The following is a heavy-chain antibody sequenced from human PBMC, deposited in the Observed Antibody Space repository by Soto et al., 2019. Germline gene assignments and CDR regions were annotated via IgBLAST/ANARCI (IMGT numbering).Heavy chain of an antibody. J-gene: IGHJ6*02. CDR2: IIPILEAT. V-gene: IGHV1-69*01. CDR3: ATSYCGNECQPNRAFYYFGWDV. Sequence: QVQLVQSGAEVRKPGSSVNVSCRASGGTFSDFTVTWVRQAPGQGLEWMGGIIPILEATKYAQTFQDRVTFTADESTSTVFMEVSSLRSEDTAVYFCATSYCGNECQPNRAFYYFGWDVWGQGTTVTVSS. CDR1: GGTFSDFT. D-gene: IGHD2-21*01.